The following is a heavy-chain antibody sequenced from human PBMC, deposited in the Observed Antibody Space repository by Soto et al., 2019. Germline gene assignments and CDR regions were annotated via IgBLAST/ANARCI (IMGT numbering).Heavy chain of an antibody. CDR1: GFSFSPAW. D-gene: IGHD6-13*01. CDR3: IWQQDFYYGKAV. CDR2: MKSYRGGGTT. J-gene: IGHJ6*02. V-gene: IGHV3-15*07. Sequence: EVQLVESGGGLVTPEGSLRLSCKGTGFSFSPAWMNWVRQAPGKGLEWVGRMKSYRGGGTTDYAATVQGRFTISRDDSKNTLYLLMNILKYEDTALYFCIWQQDFYYGKAVWGQGTTVTVSS.